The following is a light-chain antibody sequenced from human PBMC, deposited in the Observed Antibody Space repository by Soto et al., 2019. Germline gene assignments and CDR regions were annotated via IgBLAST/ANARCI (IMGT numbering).Light chain of an antibody. V-gene: IGLV2-23*01. J-gene: IGLJ1*01. CDR1: SSDVGGYNL. Sequence: QSVLAQAASVSGSPGQSITISCTGTSSDVGGYNLVSWYQQHPGKAPKLMIYEASRRPSAVSNRFSGSKSGNTAYLTICGLQAEDEADYYCFSYAGSRIRYVFGTGTKVTVL. CDR3: FSYAGSRIRYV. CDR2: EAS.